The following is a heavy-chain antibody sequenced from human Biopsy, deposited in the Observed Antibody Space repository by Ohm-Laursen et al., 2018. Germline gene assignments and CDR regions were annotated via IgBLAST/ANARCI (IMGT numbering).Heavy chain of an antibody. J-gene: IGHJ6*02. CDR3: VRGVDYYDPYHYYALDV. D-gene: IGHD3-22*01. V-gene: IGHV4-59*12. Sequence: SDTLSLTCNVSDGSIDNYHWTWIRQAPGKTLEWIGSITYRGSTYYNPSLKSRVTISVDTSKNQFSLKVRSVTAADTAVYYCVRGVDYYDPYHYYALDVWGQGTTVTVSS. CDR2: ITYRGST. CDR1: DGSIDNYH.